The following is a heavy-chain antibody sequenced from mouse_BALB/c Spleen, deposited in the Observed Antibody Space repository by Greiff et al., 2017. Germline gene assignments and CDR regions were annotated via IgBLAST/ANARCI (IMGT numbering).Heavy chain of an antibody. Sequence: QVQLQQSGAELVKPGASVKLSCKASGYTFTSYYMYWVKQRPGQGLEWIGEINPSNGGTNFNEKFKSKATLTVDKSSSTAYMELRSLTSEDTAVYYCARNYYRYESSYFDVWGAGTTVTVSS. CDR1: GYTFTSYY. J-gene: IGHJ1*01. D-gene: IGHD2-14*01. CDR3: ARNYYRYESSYFDV. CDR2: INPSNGGT. V-gene: IGHV1-53*01.